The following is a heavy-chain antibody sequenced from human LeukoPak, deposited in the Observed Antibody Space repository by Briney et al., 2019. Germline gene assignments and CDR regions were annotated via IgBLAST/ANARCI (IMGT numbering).Heavy chain of an antibody. D-gene: IGHD6-13*01. V-gene: IGHV1-24*01. Sequence: GASVKVSCTVSGYTLTELSMHWVRHAPGQGIEWMGGFDPEDGETIYEQKIQGRVTITEDTSTDTAYMELSSLRSEDTAVYYCAAALAAAGPSYVDYWGQGTLVTVSS. J-gene: IGHJ4*02. CDR3: AAALAAAGPSYVDY. CDR1: GYTLTELS. CDR2: FDPEDGET.